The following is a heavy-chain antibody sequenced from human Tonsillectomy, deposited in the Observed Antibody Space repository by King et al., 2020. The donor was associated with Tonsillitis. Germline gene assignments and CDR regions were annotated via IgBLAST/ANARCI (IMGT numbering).Heavy chain of an antibody. V-gene: IGHV3-23*03. D-gene: IGHD2-15*01. Sequence: VQLVESGGGLVQPGGSLRLSCAASGFTFSSYAMSWVRQAPGKGLEWVSVIYAGGSMTYYADSVKGRFTISRDNSKNMLWLQLSSLRAEDTAVYYCAQGFWSGGICYSYFQHWGQGTLVTVSS. J-gene: IGHJ1*01. CDR2: IYAGGSMT. CDR3: AQGFWSGGICYSYFQH. CDR1: GFTFSSYA.